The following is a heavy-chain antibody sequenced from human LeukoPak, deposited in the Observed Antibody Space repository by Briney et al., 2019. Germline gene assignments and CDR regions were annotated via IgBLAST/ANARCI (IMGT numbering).Heavy chain of an antibody. Sequence: ASVKVSCKASGYSFTGYYMHWVRQAPGQGLEWMGWINPNSGGTNYAQKFQGRVTMTRDTSISTAYIELNRLRSDDTAVYYCVREKSGNKNWFDPWGQGTLVDVSS. CDR3: VREKSGNKNWFDP. V-gene: IGHV1-2*02. CDR1: GYSFTGYY. J-gene: IGHJ5*01. CDR2: INPNSGGT. D-gene: IGHD5-12*01.